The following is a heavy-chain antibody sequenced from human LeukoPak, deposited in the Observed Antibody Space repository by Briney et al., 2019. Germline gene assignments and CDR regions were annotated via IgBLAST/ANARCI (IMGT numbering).Heavy chain of an antibody. V-gene: IGHV3-66*01. CDR1: GFTVSSNY. CDR3: ARDVIGIVGATD. D-gene: IGHD1-26*01. CDR2: IYSGGST. J-gene: IGHJ4*02. Sequence: GGSLRLSCAASGFTVSSNYMSWVRQAPGKGLEWVSVIYSGGSTYYADSVKGRFTISRDNSKNTLYLQMNSLRAEDTAVYYCARDVIGIVGATDWGQGTLDTVSS.